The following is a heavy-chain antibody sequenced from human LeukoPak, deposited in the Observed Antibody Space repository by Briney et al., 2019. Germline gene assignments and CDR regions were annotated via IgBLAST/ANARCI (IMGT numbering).Heavy chain of an antibody. Sequence: GESLKISCKGSGYSFTSYWIGWVRQMSGKGLEWMGNIYPGDSDTRYSPSFQGQVTISADKSISTAYLQWSSLKASDTAMYYCARRAYGSGSSGYFDYWGQGTLVTVSS. CDR3: ARRAYGSGSSGYFDY. J-gene: IGHJ4*02. D-gene: IGHD3-10*01. CDR2: IYPGDSDT. V-gene: IGHV5-51*01. CDR1: GYSFTSYW.